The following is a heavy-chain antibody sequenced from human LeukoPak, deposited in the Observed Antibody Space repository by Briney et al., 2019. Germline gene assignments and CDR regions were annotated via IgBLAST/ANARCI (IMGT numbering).Heavy chain of an antibody. Sequence: PGRSLRLSCAASGFTFSSYAMHWVRQAPGKGLEWVAVISYDGSNKYYADSVKGRFTISRDNSKNTLYLQMNSLRAEDTAVYYCARGGYCSSTSCYPAAFDIWGQGTMVTVSS. CDR2: ISYDGSNK. J-gene: IGHJ3*02. V-gene: IGHV3-30-3*01. CDR3: ARGGYCSSTSCYPAAFDI. CDR1: GFTFSSYA. D-gene: IGHD2-2*01.